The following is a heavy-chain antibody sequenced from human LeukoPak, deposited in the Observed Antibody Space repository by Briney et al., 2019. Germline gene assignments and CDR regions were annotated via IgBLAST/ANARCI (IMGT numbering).Heavy chain of an antibody. CDR3: ARARSMVRGPFDY. J-gene: IGHJ4*02. CDR1: GYTFTSYY. D-gene: IGHD3-10*01. CDR2: INPSGGST. Sequence: GGSLRLSCAASGYTFTSYYMPWVRQAPGQGLEWMGIINPSGGSTSYAQKFQGRVTMTRDTSTSTVYMELSSLRSEDTAVYYCARARSMVRGPFDYWGQGTLVTVSS. V-gene: IGHV1-46*01.